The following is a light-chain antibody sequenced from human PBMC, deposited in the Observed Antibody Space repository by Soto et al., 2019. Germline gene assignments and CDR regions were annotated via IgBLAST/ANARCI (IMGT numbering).Light chain of an antibody. J-gene: IGLJ1*01. V-gene: IGLV2-23*01. CDR1: SSDVGSYNL. CDR3: CSYAGTPYV. CDR2: EGS. Sequence: HSALTQPASVSGSPGQSITISCTGTSSDVGSYNLVSWYQQHPGKAPKLMIYEGSKRPSGVSNRFSGSKSGNTASLTISGLQAEDEADYYCCSYAGTPYVFGTGTKLTVL.